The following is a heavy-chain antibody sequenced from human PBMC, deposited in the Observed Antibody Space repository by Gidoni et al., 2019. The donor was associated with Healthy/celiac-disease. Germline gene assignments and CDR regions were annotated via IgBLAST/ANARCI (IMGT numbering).Heavy chain of an antibody. CDR1: GFTFSSHS. V-gene: IGHV3-21*01. J-gene: IGHJ4*02. Sequence: EVQLVESGGGLVKPGGSLRLSCAASGFTFSSHSMNWVRQAPGKGLEWVSSISSSSSYIYYADSVKGRFTISRDNAKNSLYLQMNSLRAEDTAVYYCARAHINYYDSSGIFDYWGQGTLVTVSS. CDR2: ISSSSSYI. D-gene: IGHD3-22*01. CDR3: ARAHINYYDSSGIFDY.